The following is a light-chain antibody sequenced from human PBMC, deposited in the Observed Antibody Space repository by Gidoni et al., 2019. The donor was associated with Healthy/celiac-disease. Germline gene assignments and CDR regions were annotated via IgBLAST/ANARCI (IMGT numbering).Light chain of an antibody. CDR3: QQLNLFT. V-gene: IGKV1-9*01. CDR1: QGISSY. Sequence: DIQLTQSPSFLSASVGDRVTITCRASQGISSYLAWYQQKPGKAPKLLIYAASTLQSGVPSRFSGSGSGTEFTLTISSLQPEDFATYYCQQLNLFTFGPXTKVDIK. J-gene: IGKJ3*01. CDR2: AAS.